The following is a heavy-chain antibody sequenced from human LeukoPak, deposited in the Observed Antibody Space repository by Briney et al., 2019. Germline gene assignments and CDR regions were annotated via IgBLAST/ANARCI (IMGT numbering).Heavy chain of an antibody. J-gene: IGHJ4*02. CDR2: ISSSSSYI. V-gene: IGHV3-21*01. D-gene: IGHD3-22*01. CDR3: ARVDDSSGYYGRFDY. CDR1: GFTFSSYS. Sequence: GGSLRLSCAASGFTFSSYSMNWVRQAPGKGLEWVSSISSSSSYIYYADSVKGRFTISRDNAKNSLYLQMNSLRAEDTAVYYCARVDDSSGYYGRFDYWGQGTLVTVSS.